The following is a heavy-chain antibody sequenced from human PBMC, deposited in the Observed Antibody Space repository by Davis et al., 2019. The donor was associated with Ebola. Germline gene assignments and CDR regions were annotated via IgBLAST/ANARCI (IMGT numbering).Heavy chain of an antibody. J-gene: IGHJ4*02. Sequence: PGGSLRLSCAASGFTFSDYYMSWIRQAPGKGLEWVSYISSSGSAIYYADSVKGRFTISRDNAKNSLYLQMNSLRAEDTAVFYCAREGRDVFNLRSYYFDSWGQGTLLTVSS. CDR3: AREGRDVFNLRSYYFDS. D-gene: IGHD5-24*01. V-gene: IGHV3-11*01. CDR2: ISSSGSAI. CDR1: GFTFSDYY.